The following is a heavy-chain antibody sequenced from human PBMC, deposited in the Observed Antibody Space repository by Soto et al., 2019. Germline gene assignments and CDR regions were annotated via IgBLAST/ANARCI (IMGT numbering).Heavy chain of an antibody. CDR3: ARGTTLAIFDYGMDV. CDR1: VYTFTSYD. J-gene: IGHJ6*02. D-gene: IGHD3-3*01. V-gene: IGHV1-8*01. CDR2: MNPNSGNT. Sequence: ASVTVSCTASVYTFTSYDINWVRQATGQGLEWMGWMNPNSGNTGYAQKFQGRVTMTRNTSISTAYMELSSLRSEDSGVYYCARGTTLAIFDYGMDVWGQGTTVTVSS.